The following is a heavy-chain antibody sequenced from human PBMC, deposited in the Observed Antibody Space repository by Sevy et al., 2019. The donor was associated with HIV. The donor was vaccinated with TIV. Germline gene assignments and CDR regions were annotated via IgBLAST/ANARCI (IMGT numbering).Heavy chain of an antibody. CDR3: ARENIVVGTAAMHNWFDP. CDR1: GFTFSSYW. J-gene: IGHJ5*02. D-gene: IGHD2-2*01. CDR2: IKQDGSEK. V-gene: IGHV3-7*03. Sequence: GGSLRLSCAASGFTFSSYWMSWVRQAPGKGLEWVANIKQDGSEKYYVDSVKGRFTISRDNAKNSLYLQMNSLRAEDTAVYYCARENIVVGTAAMHNWFDPWGQGTLVTVSS.